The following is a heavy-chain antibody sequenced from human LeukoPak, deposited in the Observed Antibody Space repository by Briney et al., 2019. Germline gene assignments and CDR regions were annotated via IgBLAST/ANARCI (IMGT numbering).Heavy chain of an antibody. CDR1: GGTFSSYA. CDR2: IIPIFGTA. J-gene: IGHJ4*02. CDR3: ARDQSRSDYYDSSGIDY. D-gene: IGHD3-22*01. Sequence: SVKVSCKASGGTFSSYAISWVRQAPGQGLEWMGRIIPIFGTANYAQKFQGRVTMTRDTSISTAYTELSRLRSDDTAVYYCARDQSRSDYYDSSGIDYWGQGTLVTVSS. V-gene: IGHV1-69*05.